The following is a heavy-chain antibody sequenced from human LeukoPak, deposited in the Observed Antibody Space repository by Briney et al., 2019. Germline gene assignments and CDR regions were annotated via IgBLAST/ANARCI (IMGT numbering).Heavy chain of an antibody. V-gene: IGHV5-51*01. CDR1: GYSFTSYW. Sequence: GESLKISCKGSGYSFTSYWIGWVRQMPGKGLEWMGIIYPGDSDIRYSPSFQGQVTISADKSISTAYLQWSSLKASDTAMYYCARQESSGWDTAPWFAPWGQGTLVTVSS. CDR3: ARQESSGWDTAPWFAP. CDR2: IYPGDSDI. J-gene: IGHJ5*02. D-gene: IGHD6-19*01.